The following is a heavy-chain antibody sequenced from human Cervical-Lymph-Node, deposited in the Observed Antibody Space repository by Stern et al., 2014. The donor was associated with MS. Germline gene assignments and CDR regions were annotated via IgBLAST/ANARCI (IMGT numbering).Heavy chain of an antibody. D-gene: IGHD3-10*01. CDR2: TIPIFSTA. J-gene: IGHJ4*02. Sequence: QLVQSGAEVKKPGSSVKVSCQASGGSFINNVISWVRQAPGQGLEWMGGTIPIFSTALYAQKFRGRVTITADESTRTAYMELSSLRSDDTAVYFCARAASTTSSYNFWGPGTLVTVSS. V-gene: IGHV1-69*01. CDR1: GGSFINNV. CDR3: ARAASTTSSYNF.